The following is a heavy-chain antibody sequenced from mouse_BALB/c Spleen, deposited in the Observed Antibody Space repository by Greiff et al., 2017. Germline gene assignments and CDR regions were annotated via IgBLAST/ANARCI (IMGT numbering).Heavy chain of an antibody. V-gene: IGHV5-6-5*01. CDR3: ARDGYYVDWYFDV. Sequence: EVKVVESGGGLVKPGGSLKLSCAASGFTFSSYAMSWVRQTPEKRLEWVASISSGGSTYYPDSVKGRFTISRDNARNILYLQMSSLRSEDTAMYYCARDGYYVDWYFDVWGAGTTVTVSS. CDR1: GFTFSSYA. CDR2: ISSGGST. D-gene: IGHD2-3*01. J-gene: IGHJ1*01.